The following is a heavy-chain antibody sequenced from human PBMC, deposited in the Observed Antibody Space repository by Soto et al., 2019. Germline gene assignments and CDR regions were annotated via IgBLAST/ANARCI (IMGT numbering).Heavy chain of an antibody. CDR2: INHSGST. CDR1: GGSFGGYY. J-gene: IGHJ4*02. CDR3: ARMGYFDY. V-gene: IGHV4-34*01. Sequence: SETLSLTCAVYGGSFGGYYWSWIRQPPGKGLEWIGEINHSGSTNYNPSLKSRVTISVDTSKNQFSLKLSSVTAADTAVYYCARMGYFDYWGQGTLVTVSS. D-gene: IGHD1-26*01.